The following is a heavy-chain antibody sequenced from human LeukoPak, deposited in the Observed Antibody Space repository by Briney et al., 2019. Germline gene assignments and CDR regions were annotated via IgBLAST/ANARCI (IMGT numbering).Heavy chain of an antibody. CDR2: INPYNGNT. D-gene: IGHD6-19*01. Sequence: ASVKVSCKASGYTFTSYGISWVRQAPGQGLEWMGWINPYNGNTNYAQKLQGRVTMTTDTSTSTAYMELRSLRSDDTAVYYCARVSSIAVAGREAFDIWGQGTMVTVSS. CDR3: ARVSSIAVAGREAFDI. V-gene: IGHV1-18*01. J-gene: IGHJ3*02. CDR1: GYTFTSYG.